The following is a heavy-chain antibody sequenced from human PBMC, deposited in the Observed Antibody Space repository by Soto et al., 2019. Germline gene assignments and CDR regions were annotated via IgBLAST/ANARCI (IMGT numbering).Heavy chain of an antibody. V-gene: IGHV1-69*13. CDR3: ARARLGYCSSTSCPYRAFDI. D-gene: IGHD2-2*01. Sequence: ASVKVSCKASGGTFSSYAISWVRQAPGQGLEWMGGIIPIFGTANYAQKFQGRVTITADESTSTAYMELSSLRSEDTAVYYCARARLGYCSSTSCPYRAFDIWGQGTMVT. J-gene: IGHJ3*02. CDR1: GGTFSSYA. CDR2: IIPIFGTA.